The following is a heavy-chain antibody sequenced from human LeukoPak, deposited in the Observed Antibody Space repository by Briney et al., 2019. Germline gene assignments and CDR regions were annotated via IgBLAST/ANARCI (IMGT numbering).Heavy chain of an antibody. CDR1: GFTFSSYA. D-gene: IGHD4-17*01. CDR3: AKSSAPKALTVTTDRRHFDY. J-gene: IGHJ4*02. Sequence: GGSLRLSCAASGFTFSSYAMSWVRQAPGKGLEWVSTISGSGGTTYYADSVKGRFAISRDNSKNTLYLQMNSLRAEDTAVYYCAKSSAPKALTVTTDRRHFDYWGQGTLVTVSS. V-gene: IGHV3-23*01. CDR2: ISGSGGTT.